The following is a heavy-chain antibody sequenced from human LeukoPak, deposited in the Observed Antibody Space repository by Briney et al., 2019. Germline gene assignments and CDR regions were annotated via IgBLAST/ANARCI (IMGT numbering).Heavy chain of an antibody. CDR1: GYTFTGYY. CDR2: INPNSGGT. V-gene: IGHV1-2*02. CDR3: ARDPILRFLEWSIRYYYYGMDV. Sequence: ASVKVSCKASGYTFTGYYMHWVRQAPGQGLEWVGWINPNSGGTNYAQKFQGRVTMTRDTSISTAYMELSRLRSDDTAVYYCARDPILRFLEWSIRYYYYGMDVWGQGTTVTVSS. D-gene: IGHD3-3*01. J-gene: IGHJ6*02.